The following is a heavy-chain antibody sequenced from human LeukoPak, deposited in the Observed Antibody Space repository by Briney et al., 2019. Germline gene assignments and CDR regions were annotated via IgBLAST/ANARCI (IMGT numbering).Heavy chain of an antibody. J-gene: IGHJ5*02. V-gene: IGHV3-23*01. CDR2: IDAGGVNT. D-gene: IGHD6-19*01. CDR1: GFTFRSYS. CDR3: AKGSGSGWYGWFDP. Sequence: GGSLRLSCVASGFTFRSYSMNWVRQAPGKGLEWVSCIDAGGVNTYYADSVTGRFTISRDNSKNTLYLQMNSLRAEDTAVYYCAKGSGSGWYGWFDPWGQGTLVTVSS.